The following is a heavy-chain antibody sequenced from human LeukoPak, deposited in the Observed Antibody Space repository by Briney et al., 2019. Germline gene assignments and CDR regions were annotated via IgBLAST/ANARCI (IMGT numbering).Heavy chain of an antibody. CDR1: EFTFSSYW. CDR2: INRDGSEK. CDR3: ARVASDRYGDAFDV. D-gene: IGHD6-19*01. J-gene: IGHJ3*01. V-gene: IGHV3-7*04. Sequence: PGGSLRLSCVASEFTFSSYWMSWVRQAPGKGLEWVANINRDGSEKYNVDSVKGRFTISRDNVKKSLYLQMNSLRAEDTALYYCARVASDRYGDAFDVWGQGTMLTVSS.